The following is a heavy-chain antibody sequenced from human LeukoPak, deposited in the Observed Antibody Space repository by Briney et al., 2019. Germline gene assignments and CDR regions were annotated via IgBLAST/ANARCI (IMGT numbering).Heavy chain of an antibody. CDR3: ARPTYYYGSGIDV. V-gene: IGHV4-34*01. CDR2: INHSGST. J-gene: IGHJ6*04. CDR1: GGSFSDYY. D-gene: IGHD3-10*01. Sequence: SSETLSLTCAVYGGSFSDYYWSWIRQPPGKGLEWIGEINHSGSTNYNPSLKSRVTISVDTSKNQFSLKLSSVTAADTAVYYCARPTYYYGSGIDVWGKGTTVTISS.